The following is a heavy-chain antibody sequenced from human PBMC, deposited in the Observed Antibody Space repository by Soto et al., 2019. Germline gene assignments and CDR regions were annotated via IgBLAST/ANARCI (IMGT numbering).Heavy chain of an antibody. V-gene: IGHV3-23*01. CDR2: VSGGSGVT. CDR3: AKWNGYGDY. Sequence: EVQLLESGGGLVQPGGSLRLSCAVSGFSFSTYGVTWVRQAPGKGLEWVSGVSGGSGVTHYADSVKGRFTITGDNSMNTVYLHMNILRVEDTAVYYCAKWNGYGDYWGQGTLVTV. J-gene: IGHJ4*02. CDR1: GFSFSTYG. D-gene: IGHD1-1*01.